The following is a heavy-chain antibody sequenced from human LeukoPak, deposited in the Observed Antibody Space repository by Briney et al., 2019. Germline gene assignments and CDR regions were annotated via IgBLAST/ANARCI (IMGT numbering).Heavy chain of an antibody. V-gene: IGHV3-48*01. CDR2: ISSSSSTI. Sequence: PGGSLRLSCAASGFTFSSYSMNWVRQAPGKGLEWVSYISSSSSTIYYADSVKGRFTTSRDNAKNSLYLQMNSLRAEDTAVYYCARVTYYYDSSGYYYGPSLFDYWGQGTLVTVSS. J-gene: IGHJ4*02. CDR3: ARVTYYYDSSGYYYGPSLFDY. CDR1: GFTFSSYS. D-gene: IGHD3-22*01.